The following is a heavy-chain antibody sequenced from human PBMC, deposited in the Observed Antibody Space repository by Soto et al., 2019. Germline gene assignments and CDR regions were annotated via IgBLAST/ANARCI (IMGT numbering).Heavy chain of an antibody. V-gene: IGHV1-18*04. CDR1: VYGFASYG. Sequence: GAPVTGTWAPCVYGFASYGISCVRRAPGQGLEWMGWISVYNGHTNYAQNLQGRVTMTTDTSTSTAYMDLRSLRSDDTAVYYCARIGSAFDIWGQGTMVT. J-gene: IGHJ3*02. CDR2: ISVYNGHT. D-gene: IGHD3-10*01. CDR3: ARIGSAFDI.